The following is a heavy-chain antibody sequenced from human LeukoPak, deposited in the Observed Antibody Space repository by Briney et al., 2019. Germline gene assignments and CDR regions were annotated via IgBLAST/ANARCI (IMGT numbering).Heavy chain of an antibody. V-gene: IGHV4-39*07. CDR3: ARGDDFWSGYYTGIGAFDI. J-gene: IGHJ3*02. CDR1: GGSISSSSYY. D-gene: IGHD3-3*01. Sequence: SETLSLTCTVSGGSISSSSYYWGWIRQPPGKGLEWIGSIYYSGSTYYNPSLKSRVTISVDTSKNQFSLKLSSVTAADTAVYYCARGDDFWSGYYTGIGAFDIWGQGTMVTVSS. CDR2: IYYSGST.